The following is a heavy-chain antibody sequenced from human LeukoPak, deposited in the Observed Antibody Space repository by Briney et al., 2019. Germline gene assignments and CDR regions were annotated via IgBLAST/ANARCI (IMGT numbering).Heavy chain of an antibody. J-gene: IGHJ4*02. V-gene: IGHV3-23*01. CDR2: ISGSGDHT. D-gene: IGHD3-22*01. CDR1: RFTFSSYA. CDR3: AKVAYYYDSSGYYYGHFDY. Sequence: PGGSLRLSCTASRFTFSSYALSWVRQAPVKGLEWVSAISGSGDHTYYADSVKGRFTISRDNSKNTLYLQMNSLRAEDTAVYYCAKVAYYYDSSGYYYGHFDYWGQGTLVTVSS.